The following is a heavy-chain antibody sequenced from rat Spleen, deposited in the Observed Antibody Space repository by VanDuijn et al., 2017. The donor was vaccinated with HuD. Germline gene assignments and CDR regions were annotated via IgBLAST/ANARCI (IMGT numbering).Heavy chain of an antibody. CDR1: GFTFSDYN. CDR2: IIYDGSRT. Sequence: EVQLVESGGGLVQPGRSLKLSCAASGFTFSDYNMAWVRQAPKKGLEWVATIIYDGSRTYYRDSVKGRFTISRDNAKSTLYLPMDSLRSEDTATYYCATQRGYYVMDAWGQGASVTVSS. J-gene: IGHJ4*01. CDR3: ATQRGYYVMDA. V-gene: IGHV5S10*01. D-gene: IGHD1-11*01.